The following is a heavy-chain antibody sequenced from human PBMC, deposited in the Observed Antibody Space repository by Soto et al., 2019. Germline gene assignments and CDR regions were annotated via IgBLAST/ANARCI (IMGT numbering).Heavy chain of an antibody. Sequence: GASVKVSCKASGGTFSSYAISWVQQAPGQGLEWMGGIIPIFGTANYAQKFQGRVTITADESTSTAYMELSSLRSEDTAVYYCARDLNPYCSSTSCYTFYYYYGIDVWGQGTTVTVSS. CDR2: IIPIFGTA. J-gene: IGHJ6*02. CDR3: ARDLNPYCSSTSCYTFYYYYGIDV. V-gene: IGHV1-69*13. CDR1: GGTFSSYA. D-gene: IGHD2-2*02.